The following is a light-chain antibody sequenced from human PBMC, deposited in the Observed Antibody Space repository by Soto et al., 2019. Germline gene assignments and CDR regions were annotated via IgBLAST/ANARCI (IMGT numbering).Light chain of an antibody. CDR1: TSNIGAGYD. Sequence: QAVVTQPPSVSGAPGQKVTISCTGSTSNIGAGYDVHWYQKLPGTAPKLLLYTNSHRPSGVPNRFSGSKSGTSASLAITGLQAEDEAEYYCQSYDSSLSVVFGGGTKVTVL. CDR3: QSYDSSLSVV. J-gene: IGLJ2*01. CDR2: TNS. V-gene: IGLV1-40*01.